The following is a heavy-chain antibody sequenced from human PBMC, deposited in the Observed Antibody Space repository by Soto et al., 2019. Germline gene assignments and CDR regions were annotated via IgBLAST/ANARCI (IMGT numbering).Heavy chain of an antibody. J-gene: IGHJ3*02. Sequence: ASVKVSCKASGYTFTSYGISWVRQAPGQGLEWMGWTSVYNGNTNYAQKLQGRVTMTTDTSTNTAYMDLRSLRSDDTAVYYCARRGPYSSSPLSNAFDIWGQGTMVTVSS. V-gene: IGHV1-18*01. CDR3: ARRGPYSSSPLSNAFDI. CDR2: TSVYNGNT. CDR1: GYTFTSYG. D-gene: IGHD6-6*01.